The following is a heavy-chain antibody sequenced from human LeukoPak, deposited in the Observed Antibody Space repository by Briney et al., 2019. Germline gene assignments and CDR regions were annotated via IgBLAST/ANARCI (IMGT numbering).Heavy chain of an antibody. D-gene: IGHD6-19*01. V-gene: IGHV4-59*01. Sequence: SETLSLTCTVSGGSISSYYWSWIRRPPGKGLEWIGYISYSGSTNYNPSLKSRVTISVDTSKNQFSLKVSSVTAADTAVYYCARDRGSSGDLDYWGQGTLVTVSS. J-gene: IGHJ4*02. CDR3: ARDRGSSGDLDY. CDR2: ISYSGST. CDR1: GGSISSYY.